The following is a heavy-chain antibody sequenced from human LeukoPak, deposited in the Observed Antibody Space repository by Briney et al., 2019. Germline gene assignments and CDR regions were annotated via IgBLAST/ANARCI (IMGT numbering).Heavy chain of an antibody. J-gene: IGHJ4*02. D-gene: IGHD6-13*01. CDR2: VFYSGNT. CDR1: GDSIGVSNYY. Sequence: KPSETLSLTCTVSGDSIGVSNYYWAWIRQSPGKGLEWIGSVFYSGNTYYNPSLKSRVTIYVDTSKNQFSLNLYSVTAADTATYYCARRGITYSSSFFAYWGQGTLVTVSS. V-gene: IGHV4-39*01. CDR3: ARRGITYSSSFFAY.